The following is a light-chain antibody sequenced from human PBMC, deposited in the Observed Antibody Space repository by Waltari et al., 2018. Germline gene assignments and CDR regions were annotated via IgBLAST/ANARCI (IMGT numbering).Light chain of an antibody. CDR2: DVN. V-gene: IGLV2-8*01. Sequence: QSALTQPPSASGSPGQSVTISCTGTSGDIGAYNSVNWYRQHPGKVPKLMMYDVNRPPSGVPDRFTGSRSGNTASLTVSGLQPEDEAVYYCNSFAGSDTVVFGGGTTLTVL. J-gene: IGLJ2*01. CDR3: NSFAGSDTVV. CDR1: SGDIGAYNS.